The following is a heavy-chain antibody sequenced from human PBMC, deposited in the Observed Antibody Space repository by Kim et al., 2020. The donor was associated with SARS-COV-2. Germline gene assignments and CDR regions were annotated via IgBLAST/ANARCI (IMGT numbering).Heavy chain of an antibody. Sequence: SVKVSCKASGGTFSSYAISWVRQAPGQGLEWMGGIIPIFGTANYAQKFQGRVTITADESTSTAYMELSSLRSEDTAVYYCARDLTWGGSGSYRAFDIWGQGTMVTVSS. CDR3: ARDLTWGGSGSYRAFDI. D-gene: IGHD3-10*01. CDR1: GGTFSSYA. V-gene: IGHV1-69*13. J-gene: IGHJ3*02. CDR2: IIPIFGTA.